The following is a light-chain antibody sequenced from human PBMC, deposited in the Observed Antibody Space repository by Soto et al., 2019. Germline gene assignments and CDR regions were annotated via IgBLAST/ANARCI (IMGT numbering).Light chain of an antibody. V-gene: IGKV3-15*01. CDR1: QSFSSN. Sequence: EIVMTHSPATLSVSPGERATLSCRAIQSFSSNLAWYQQKPGQAPRLLIYGASTRATGIPARFSGSGSGTEFTLTISSLQSEDFAVYYCQQYNNWPPITFGQGTRMEIK. CDR2: GAS. J-gene: IGKJ5*01. CDR3: QQYNNWPPIT.